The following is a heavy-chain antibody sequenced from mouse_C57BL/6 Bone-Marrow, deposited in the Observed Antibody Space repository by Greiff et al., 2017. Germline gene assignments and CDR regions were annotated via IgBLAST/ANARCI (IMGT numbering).Heavy chain of an antibody. Sequence: QVQLQQPGAELVKPGASVKMSCKASGYTFTSYWITWVKQRPGQGLEWIGDIYPGSGSTNYNEKFKSKATLTVDTPSSTAYMQLSSLTSEDSAVYCCARSKGWLRPFAYWGQGTLVTVSA. CDR1: GYTFTSYW. CDR2: IYPGSGST. CDR3: ARSKGWLRPFAY. J-gene: IGHJ3*01. D-gene: IGHD2-2*01. V-gene: IGHV1-55*01.